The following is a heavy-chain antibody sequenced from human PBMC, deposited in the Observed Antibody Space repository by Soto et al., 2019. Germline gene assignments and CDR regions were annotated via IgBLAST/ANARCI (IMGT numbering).Heavy chain of an antibody. J-gene: IGHJ3*02. CDR2: IRSKANSYAT. Sequence: LRLSCAASGFTFSGSAMHWVRQASGKGLEWVGRIRSKANSYATAYAASVKGRFTISRDDSKNTAYLQMNSLKTEDTAVYYCTRRGYCSSTSCYKAFDIWGQGTMVTVSS. D-gene: IGHD2-2*03. CDR1: GFTFSGSA. CDR3: TRRGYCSSTSCYKAFDI. V-gene: IGHV3-73*01.